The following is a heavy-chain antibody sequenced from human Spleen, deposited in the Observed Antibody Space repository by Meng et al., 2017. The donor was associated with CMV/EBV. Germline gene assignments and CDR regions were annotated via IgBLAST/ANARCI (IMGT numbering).Heavy chain of an antibody. Sequence: LSLTCAASGFTFSNSGMHWVRQAPGKGLEWVAVIWYDGSNKYYGDSVKGRFTISRDNSKNTVYLQMTRLRAEDTAVYYCAKRGIFGVYIMDVWGRGTTVTVSS. CDR3: AKRGIFGVYIMDV. CDR2: IWYDGSNK. J-gene: IGHJ6*02. CDR1: GFTFSNSG. D-gene: IGHD3-3*01. V-gene: IGHV3-33*06.